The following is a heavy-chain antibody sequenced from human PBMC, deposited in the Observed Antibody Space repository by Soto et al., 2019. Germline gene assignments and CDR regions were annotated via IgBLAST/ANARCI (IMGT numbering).Heavy chain of an antibody. J-gene: IGHJ4*02. CDR1: GGSISSSSYY. Sequence: QLQLQESGPGLVNPSETLSLTCTVSGGSISSSSYYWGWIRQPPGKGLEWIGSIYYSGSTYYNPSLKSRVTISVDTSKNQFSLKLSSVTAADTAVYYCARHVAARIAVAGTSPDYWGQGTLVTVSS. CDR3: ARHVAARIAVAGTSPDY. V-gene: IGHV4-39*01. D-gene: IGHD6-19*01. CDR2: IYYSGST.